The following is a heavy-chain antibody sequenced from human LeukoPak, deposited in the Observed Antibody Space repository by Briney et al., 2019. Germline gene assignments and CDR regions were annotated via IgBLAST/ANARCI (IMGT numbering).Heavy chain of an antibody. D-gene: IGHD6-19*01. Sequence: ASVKVSCKASGYTFTSYDIHWVRQATGQGLEWMGWMNPNSGNTGYAQKFQGRVTMTRDTSISTAYMELSRLRSDDTAVYYCAREVQQWLVPAGIWGQGTMVTVSS. CDR1: GYTFTSYD. CDR3: AREVQQWLVPAGI. J-gene: IGHJ3*02. CDR2: MNPNSGNT. V-gene: IGHV1-8*01.